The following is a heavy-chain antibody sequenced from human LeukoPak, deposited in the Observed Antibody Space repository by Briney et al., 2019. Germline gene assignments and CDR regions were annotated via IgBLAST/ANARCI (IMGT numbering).Heavy chain of an antibody. CDR2: ISYDGTDK. CDR3: ARDGPSDSDWYFDL. Sequence: PGGSLRLSCAASGFTFSPYAVYWVRQAPGKGLEWVAVISYDGTDKYYADFVKGRFTISRDNSKNTLYLQMYSLRAEDTAVYYCARDGPSDSDWYFDLWGRGTLVTVSS. CDR1: GFTFSPYA. D-gene: IGHD2-21*02. J-gene: IGHJ2*01. V-gene: IGHV3-30*04.